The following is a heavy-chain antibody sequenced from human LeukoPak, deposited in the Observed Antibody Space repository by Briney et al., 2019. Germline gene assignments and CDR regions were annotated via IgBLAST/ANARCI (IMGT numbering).Heavy chain of an antibody. CDR2: IRPSGSDM. J-gene: IGHJ4*02. D-gene: IGHD7-27*01. Sequence: GGSLRLSCATSGFTFSSYGMHWVRQAPGKGLEWISNIRPSGSDMYYAASVKGRFTISRDSATNSLYLQMDNLEVDDSAVYFCVRDFNWAFDSWGQGTLVTVSS. CDR1: GFTFSSYG. CDR3: VRDFNWAFDS. V-gene: IGHV3-48*01.